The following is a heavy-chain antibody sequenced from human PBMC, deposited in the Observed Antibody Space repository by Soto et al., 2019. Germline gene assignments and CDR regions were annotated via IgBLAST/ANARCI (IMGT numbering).Heavy chain of an antibody. D-gene: IGHD1-1*01. CDR1: GFTFTRYM. CDR3: AKDSGRYNPERIYWYFDL. V-gene: IGHV3-23*01. Sequence: EVQLLESGGGLVQPGGSLRLSCAASGFTFTRYMMNWVRQTPGKGLEWVSTISASGASTYYADSVKGRFTISRDNSKNTLYLQMNSLRVEDTALYYCAKDSGRYNPERIYWYFDLWGRGTLVTASS. J-gene: IGHJ2*01. CDR2: ISASGAST.